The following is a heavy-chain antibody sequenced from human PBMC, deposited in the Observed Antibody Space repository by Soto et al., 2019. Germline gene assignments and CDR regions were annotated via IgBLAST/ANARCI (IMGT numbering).Heavy chain of an antibody. CDR2: IYSGGST. D-gene: IGHD6-19*01. CDR1: GFTVSSNY. Sequence: GSLRLSCAASGFTVSSNYMSWVRQAPGKGLEWVSVIYSGGSTYYADSVKGRFTISRDNSKNTLYLQMNSLRAEDTAVYYCAKKPQAVPGNNWLDPWGQGTLVTVSS. CDR3: AKKPQAVPGNNWLDP. V-gene: IGHV3-66*01. J-gene: IGHJ5*02.